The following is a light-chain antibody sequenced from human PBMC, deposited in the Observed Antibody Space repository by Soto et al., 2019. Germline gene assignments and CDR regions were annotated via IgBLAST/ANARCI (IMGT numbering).Light chain of an antibody. CDR1: SSDVGGYNR. Sequence: QSVLTQPASVFGSPGQSITISCTGTSSDVGGYNRVSWYQQHPGKAPKLIIYEVTDRPSGVSNRFSGSKSGNTASLTISGLQAEDEAEYYCSSYTNINTRACVFGTGTKVTVL. CDR3: SSYTNINTRACV. V-gene: IGLV2-14*01. J-gene: IGLJ1*01. CDR2: EVT.